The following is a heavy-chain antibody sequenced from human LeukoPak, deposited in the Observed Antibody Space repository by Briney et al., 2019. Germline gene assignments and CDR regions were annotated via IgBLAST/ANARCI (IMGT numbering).Heavy chain of an antibody. CDR2: ISYDGSNK. Sequence: PGRSLRLSCAASGFTFSSYGMHWVRQAPGKGLEWVAVISYDGSNKYYADSVKGRFTISRDNSKNTLYLQMNSLRAEDTAVYYCAKDRRLSYGPSRPPYFDYWGQGTLVTVSS. D-gene: IGHD5-18*01. J-gene: IGHJ4*02. CDR1: GFTFSSYG. CDR3: AKDRRLSYGPSRPPYFDY. V-gene: IGHV3-30*18.